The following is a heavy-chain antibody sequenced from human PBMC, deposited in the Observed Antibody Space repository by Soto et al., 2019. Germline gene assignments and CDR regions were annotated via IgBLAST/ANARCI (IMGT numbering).Heavy chain of an antibody. CDR1: GGTFSSYA. CDR3: AREDIVVVPAAIRGTYYYYGMDV. Sequence: SVKVSCKASGGTFSSYAISWVRQAPGQGLEWMGGIIPIFGTANYAQKFQGRVTITADESTSTAYMELSSLRSEDTAVYYCAREDIVVVPAAIRGTYYYYGMDVWGQGTTVTVSS. CDR2: IIPIFGTA. V-gene: IGHV1-69*13. J-gene: IGHJ6*02. D-gene: IGHD2-2*02.